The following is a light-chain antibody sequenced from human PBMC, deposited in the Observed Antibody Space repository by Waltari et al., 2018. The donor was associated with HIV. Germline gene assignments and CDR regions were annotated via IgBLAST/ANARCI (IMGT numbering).Light chain of an antibody. CDR2: KDS. CDR3: QSADSSGVV. J-gene: IGLJ2*01. Sequence: SYELTQPPSVSVSPGQTARITCSGDALPKQYAYWYHQKPGQAPVLVIYKDSERPSGIPERFSGSSSGTTVTLTISGVQAEDEADYYCQSADSSGVVFGGGTKLTVL. V-gene: IGLV3-25*03. CDR1: ALPKQY.